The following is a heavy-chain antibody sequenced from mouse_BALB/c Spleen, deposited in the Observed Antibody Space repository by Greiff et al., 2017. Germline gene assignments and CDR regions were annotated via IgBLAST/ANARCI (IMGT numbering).Heavy chain of an antibody. CDR2: INPSNGRT. Sequence: QVQLQQPGAELVKPGASVKLSCKASGYTFTSYWMHWVKQRPGQGLEWIGEINPSNGRTNYNEKFKGKATLTVDKSSSTAYMQLSSLTSEDSAVYYCATYGNYPLSFDYWGQGTTLTVSS. J-gene: IGHJ2*01. D-gene: IGHD2-10*02. CDR1: GYTFTSYW. V-gene: IGHV1S81*02. CDR3: ATYGNYPLSFDY.